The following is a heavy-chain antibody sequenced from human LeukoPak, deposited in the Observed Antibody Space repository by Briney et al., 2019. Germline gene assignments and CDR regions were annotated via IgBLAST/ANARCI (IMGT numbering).Heavy chain of an antibody. V-gene: IGHV3-7*01. J-gene: IGHJ4*02. D-gene: IGHD6-6*01. Sequence: QTGGSLRLSCAASGFTFSSYWMNWVRQAPGKGLEWVANIKQDGSEKYYVDSVKGRFTISRDNAKNSLCLQMNSLRAEDTAVYYCARGTTVSSSLLYWGQGTLVTVSS. CDR1: GFTFSSYW. CDR2: IKQDGSEK. CDR3: ARGTTVSSSLLY.